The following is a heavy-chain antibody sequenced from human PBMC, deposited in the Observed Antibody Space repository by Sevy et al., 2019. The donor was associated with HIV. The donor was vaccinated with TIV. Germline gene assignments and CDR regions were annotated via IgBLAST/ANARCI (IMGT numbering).Heavy chain of an antibody. CDR3: ARDINRYSSSRGEYFGMDV. D-gene: IGHD6-13*01. V-gene: IGHV1-69*13. J-gene: IGHJ6*02. CDR1: GGTFSTYI. Sequence: VKVSCKASGGTFSTYIITWVRQAPGQGLEWMGGIIPIYGSVNYAQNFQGRVTITADESTSTAYMEVSSLRFDDTAIYYCARDINRYSSSRGEYFGMDVWGQGTTVTVSS. CDR2: IIPIYGSV.